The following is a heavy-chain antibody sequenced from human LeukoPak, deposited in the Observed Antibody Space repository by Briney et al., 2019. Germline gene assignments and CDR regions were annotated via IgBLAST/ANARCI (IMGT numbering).Heavy chain of an antibody. CDR2: ISWNSGNT. Sequence: GGSLRLSCAASGFTFDDYGMHWVRQAPGKGLEWVSGISWNSGNTDYADSVKGRFTISRDNAKNSLYLQMNSLRTEDTAFYYCAKAEGFFGGFYDHWGQGTLVTVSS. CDR3: AKAEGFFGGFYDH. D-gene: IGHD4-23*01. CDR1: GFTFDDYG. V-gene: IGHV3-9*01. J-gene: IGHJ5*02.